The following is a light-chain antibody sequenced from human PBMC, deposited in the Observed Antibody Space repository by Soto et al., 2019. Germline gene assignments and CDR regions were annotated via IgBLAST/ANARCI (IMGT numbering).Light chain of an antibody. CDR1: STDVGGYNY. CDR2: DVS. V-gene: IGLV2-11*01. J-gene: IGLJ1*01. Sequence: QSVLTQPRSVSGSPGQSVTISCTGTSTDVGGYNYVSWYQQHPGKAPKVMIYDVSKRPSGVPDRFSGSKSGNTASLTISGLQAEDEADYYCCSYGGYYNYVFGTGTQLTVL. CDR3: CSYGGYYNYV.